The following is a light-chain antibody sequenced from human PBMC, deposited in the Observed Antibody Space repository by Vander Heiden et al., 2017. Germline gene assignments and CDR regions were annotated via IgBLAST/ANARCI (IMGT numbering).Light chain of an antibody. J-gene: IGKJ4*01. CDR3: QQRSNWPLT. V-gene: IGKV3-11*01. CDR1: QSVSSY. Sequence: EIVLTQSPATLSLSPGERATLSCRASQSVSSYLAWYQQKPGQAPRLLIYDASNSATGIPATFSGSGSRTDFTLTISSLDPEHFAVYYCQQRSNWPLTFGGGSKVEIK. CDR2: DAS.